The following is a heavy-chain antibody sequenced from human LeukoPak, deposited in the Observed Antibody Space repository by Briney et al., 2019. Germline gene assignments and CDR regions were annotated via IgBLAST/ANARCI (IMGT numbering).Heavy chain of an antibody. Sequence: GGSLRLSCAASGFSFSTHGMHWVRQAPGKGLEWVAVMSSDGSNKYYADSVKGRFTISRDNSKNTLCLQMNSLRGEDTAVYYCAKEWARWCYDYWGQGTLVTVSS. D-gene: IGHD2-8*02. CDR1: GFSFSTHG. V-gene: IGHV3-30*18. J-gene: IGHJ4*02. CDR3: AKEWARWCYDY. CDR2: MSSDGSNK.